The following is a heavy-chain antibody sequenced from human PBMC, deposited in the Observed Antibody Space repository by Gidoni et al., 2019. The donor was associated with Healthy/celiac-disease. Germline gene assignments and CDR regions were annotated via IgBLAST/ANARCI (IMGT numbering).Heavy chain of an antibody. CDR1: GGSISRGGYY. Sequence: QVQLPESGPGLVKPSQTLSLTCTVSGGSISRGGYYGSWIRQHPEKGLEWIGYIYYSGSTYYNPSLKSRVTISVEKSKNQFSMKLSSVTAADTAVYYWARVGGGYSGHDGGFDYWGQGTLVTVSS. CDR3: ARVGGGYSGHDGGFDY. V-gene: IGHV4-31*03. J-gene: IGHJ4*02. CDR2: IYYSGST. D-gene: IGHD5-12*01.